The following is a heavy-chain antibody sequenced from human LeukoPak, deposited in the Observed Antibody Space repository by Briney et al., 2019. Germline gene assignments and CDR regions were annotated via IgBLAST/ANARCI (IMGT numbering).Heavy chain of an antibody. CDR2: IYSGGST. J-gene: IGHJ4*02. CDR3: ATTGGAVYDY. D-gene: IGHD1-14*01. CDR1: GFTVSSNY. V-gene: IGHV3-53*01. Sequence: PGGSLSLSCAASGFTVSSNYMSWVRQAPGKGLEWVSIIYSGGSTYYADSVKGRFTISRDNSKNTLYLQMNSLRAEDTAVYYCATTGGAVYDYWGQGTLVTVSS.